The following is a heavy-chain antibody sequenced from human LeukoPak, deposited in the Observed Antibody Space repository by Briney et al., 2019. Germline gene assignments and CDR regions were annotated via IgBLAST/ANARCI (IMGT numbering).Heavy chain of an antibody. CDR2: IYYSGTH. V-gene: IGHV4-61*01. CDR3: AREDRSGNYYYYGMDV. Sequence: SETLSLTCTVSGGSISSSSYYWGWIRQPPGKGLEWIGYIYYSGTHNYNPSLKSRVSISIDTSKKEISLKLSAVTAADTAVYYCAREDRSGNYYYYGMDVWGQGTTVTVSS. CDR1: GGSISSSSYY. J-gene: IGHJ6*02.